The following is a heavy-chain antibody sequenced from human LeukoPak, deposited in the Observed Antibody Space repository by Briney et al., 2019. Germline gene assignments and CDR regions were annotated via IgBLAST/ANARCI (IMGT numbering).Heavy chain of an antibody. CDR3: ARGPRSGVYGSGSYGVDY. J-gene: IGHJ4*02. Sequence: SETLSLTCAVYGGSFSGYYWSWIRQPPGKGLEWIGEINHSGSTNYNPSLKSRVTISVDTSKNQFSPKLSSVTAADTAVYYCARGPRSGVYGSGSYGVDYWGQGTLVTVSS. CDR1: GGSFSGYY. CDR2: INHSGST. D-gene: IGHD3-10*01. V-gene: IGHV4-34*01.